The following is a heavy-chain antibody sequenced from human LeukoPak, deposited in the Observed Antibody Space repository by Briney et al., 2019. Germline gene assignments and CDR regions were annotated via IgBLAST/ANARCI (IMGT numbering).Heavy chain of an antibody. D-gene: IGHD1-26*01. CDR1: GFTFSTYA. CDR2: LSNDGSNK. CDR3: AKAKEQWELLDGALDY. J-gene: IGHJ4*02. V-gene: IGHV3-30*04. Sequence: PGGSLRLSCAASGFTFSTYAMHWVRQAPGKGLEWVALLSNDGSNKYYAESVKGRFTISRDNSKNTLYLQMNSLRAEDTAVYYCAKAKEQWELLDGALDYWGQGTLVTVSS.